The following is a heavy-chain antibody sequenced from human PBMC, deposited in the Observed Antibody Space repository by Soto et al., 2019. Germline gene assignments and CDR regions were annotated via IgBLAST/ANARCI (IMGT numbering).Heavy chain of an antibody. Sequence: SETLSLTCTVSRGSISSGGYYWSWIRHHPGKGLEWIGSIFYSGINHYNPSLKSRCSMSVDTSKRQFPLKLRFVTAADTAVYYCARGRTFYAPWGQGTLVTVSS. D-gene: IGHD2-2*01. CDR1: RGSISSGGYY. CDR2: IFYSGIN. V-gene: IGHV4-31*03. CDR3: ARGRTFYAP. J-gene: IGHJ5*02.